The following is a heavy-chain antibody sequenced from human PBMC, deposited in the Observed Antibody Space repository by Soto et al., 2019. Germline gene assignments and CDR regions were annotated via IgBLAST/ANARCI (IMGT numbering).Heavy chain of an antibody. CDR2: MNPNSGNT. CDR1: GYTFTTYD. J-gene: IGHJ5*02. Sequence: GASVKVSCKASGYTFTTYDINWVRQATGQGLEWMGWMNPNSGNTDYAQKFQGRVTMTRNTSISTAYMDLSSLGSEDTAVYYCARGKNPGSSFNWFDPWGQGTLVTVSS. CDR3: ARGKNPGSSFNWFDP. D-gene: IGHD6-6*01. V-gene: IGHV1-8*01.